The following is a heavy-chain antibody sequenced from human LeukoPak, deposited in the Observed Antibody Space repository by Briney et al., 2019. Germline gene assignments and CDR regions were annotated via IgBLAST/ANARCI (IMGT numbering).Heavy chain of an antibody. J-gene: IGHJ4*02. CDR1: GFTFSSYS. D-gene: IGHD2-2*02. Sequence: GESLRLSCAASGFTFSSYSMNWVRQAPGKGLEWVSSIGSSSSYIYYADSVKGRFTISRDNSKNSLYLQMNSLRAEDTAVYYCARGRIGGYCSSTSCYTGYYFDYWGQGTLVTVSS. V-gene: IGHV3-21*01. CDR2: IGSSSSYI. CDR3: ARGRIGGYCSSTSCYTGYYFDY.